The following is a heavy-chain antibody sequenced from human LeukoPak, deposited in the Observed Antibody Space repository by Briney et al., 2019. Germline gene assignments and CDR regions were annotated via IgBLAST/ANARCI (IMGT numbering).Heavy chain of an antibody. J-gene: IGHJ4*02. V-gene: IGHV3-13*01. D-gene: IGHD2-8*01. CDR3: ARQNRNGFDY. Sequence: GRSLRLSCAPSGFTFSTYDFHWVRQTTGKCLEWVSATGTAGDTWYSGSVKGRFTISRENAKSSMYLQMNSLRVGDTAVYYCARQNRNGFDYWGQGTLVTVSS. CDR1: GFTFSTYD. CDR2: TGTAGDT.